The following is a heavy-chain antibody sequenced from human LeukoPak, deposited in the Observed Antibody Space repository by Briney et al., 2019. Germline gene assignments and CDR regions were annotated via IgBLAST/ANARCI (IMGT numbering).Heavy chain of an antibody. Sequence: TETLSLTCTVSGGSISSSSYYWGWIRQPPGKGLEWIGSIYYSGSTYYNPSLKSRVTISVDTSKNQFSLKLSSVTAADTAVYYCARDFMATWWSGYYFDYWGQGTLVTVSS. J-gene: IGHJ4*02. V-gene: IGHV4-39*07. CDR1: GGSISSSSYY. D-gene: IGHD3-3*01. CDR3: ARDFMATWWSGYYFDY. CDR2: IYYSGST.